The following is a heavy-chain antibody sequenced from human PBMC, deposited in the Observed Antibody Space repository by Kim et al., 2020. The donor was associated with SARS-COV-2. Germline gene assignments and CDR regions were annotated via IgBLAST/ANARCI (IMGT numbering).Heavy chain of an antibody. Sequence: TNYNPSLQSRVTISVDTSKNPFSLKLSSVTAADTAVYYCARSALFRTFDIWGQGTMVTVSS. V-gene: IGHV4-4*09. CDR2: T. J-gene: IGHJ3*02. CDR3: ARSALFRTFDI. D-gene: IGHD2-21*01.